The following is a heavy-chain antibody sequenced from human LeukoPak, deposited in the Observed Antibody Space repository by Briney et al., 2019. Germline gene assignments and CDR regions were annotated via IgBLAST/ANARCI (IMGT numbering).Heavy chain of an antibody. V-gene: IGHV4-4*07. J-gene: IGHJ4*02. D-gene: IGHD3-22*01. CDR3: ARDTYYYDSSGYWADY. CDR2: IYTSGST. Sequence: SETLSLTCTVSGGSISSYYWSWIRQPAGKGLEWIGRIYTSGSTNYNPSLKSRVTMSVDTSKNQFSLKLSSVTAADTAVYYCARDTYYYDSSGYWADYWGQGTLVTVSS. CDR1: GGSISSYY.